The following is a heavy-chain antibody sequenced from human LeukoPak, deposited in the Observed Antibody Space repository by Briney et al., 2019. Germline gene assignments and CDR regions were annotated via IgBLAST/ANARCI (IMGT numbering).Heavy chain of an antibody. CDR3: ARDFTDSGSSLVYYYYYYMDV. CDR1: GDSISSGGYY. CDR2: IYYSGST. J-gene: IGHJ6*03. D-gene: IGHD1-26*01. Sequence: SQTLSLTCTVSGDSISSGGYYWSWIRQHPGKGLEWIGYIYYSGSTYYNPSLKSRVTLSVDTSKNQFSLKLSSVTAADTAVYYCARDFTDSGSSLVYYYYYYMDVWGKGTTVTVSS. V-gene: IGHV4-31*03.